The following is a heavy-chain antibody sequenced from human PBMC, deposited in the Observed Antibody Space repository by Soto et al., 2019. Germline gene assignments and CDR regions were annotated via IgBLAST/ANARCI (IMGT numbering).Heavy chain of an antibody. Sequence: PGWSLRLSCAASGFTFSSYWMSLVRQAPGKGLEWVANINQDGTEKYYVDSVKGRFTTSRDNAKNSLFLQVNSLRAEDTAVYYCARDGVEPGLYFESWGQGTPVTVSS. CDR2: INQDGTEK. CDR3: ARDGVEPGLYFES. V-gene: IGHV3-7*01. CDR1: GFTFSSYW. D-gene: IGHD6-13*01. J-gene: IGHJ4*02.